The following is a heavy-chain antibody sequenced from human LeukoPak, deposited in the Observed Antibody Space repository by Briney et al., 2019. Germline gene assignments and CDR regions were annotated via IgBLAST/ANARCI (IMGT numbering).Heavy chain of an antibody. CDR3: ARGEGPTVGTT. J-gene: IGHJ1*01. CDR2: IDPESGDT. CDR1: GYIFTGYY. D-gene: IGHD1-1*01. Sequence: ASVKVSCKASGYIFTGYYMHWLRQAPGQGLEWMGWIDPESGDTNYAQKFQDKITMTRDTYMKTGYMELSSLRYDDTAVYYCARGEGPTVGTTWGQGTLVIVSS. V-gene: IGHV1-2*02.